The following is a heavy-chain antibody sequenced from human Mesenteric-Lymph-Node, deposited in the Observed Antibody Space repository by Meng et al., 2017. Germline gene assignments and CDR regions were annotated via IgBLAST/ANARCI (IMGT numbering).Heavy chain of an antibody. Sequence: ASVKVSCKASGYTFTGYYMHWVRQAPGQGLEWMGWINPNSGATNYAQTFQGRVTMTRDTSISTAYMELSRLRSDDTAVYYCAREIYYDSSGDRGSIDYWGQGTLVTVSS. V-gene: IGHV1-2*02. CDR1: GYTFTGYY. CDR3: AREIYYDSSGDRGSIDY. CDR2: INPNSGAT. D-gene: IGHD3-22*01. J-gene: IGHJ4*02.